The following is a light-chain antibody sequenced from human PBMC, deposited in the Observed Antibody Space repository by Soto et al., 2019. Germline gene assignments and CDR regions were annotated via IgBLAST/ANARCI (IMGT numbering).Light chain of an antibody. Sequence: QSALTQPASVSGSPGQSITISCTGTSSDVGGYNYVSWYQQHPGKAPKLMIYGVSNRPSGVSNRFSSSKSGNTASLTISGLQAEDEADYYCSSYTSSSTLLYVFGTGTKLTVL. CDR1: SSDVGGYNY. CDR3: SSYTSSSTLLYV. CDR2: GVS. V-gene: IGLV2-14*01. J-gene: IGLJ1*01.